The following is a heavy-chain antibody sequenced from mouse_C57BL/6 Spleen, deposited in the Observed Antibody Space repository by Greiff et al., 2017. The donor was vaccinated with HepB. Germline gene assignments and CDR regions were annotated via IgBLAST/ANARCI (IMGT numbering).Heavy chain of an antibody. CDR2: INPNNGGT. CDR3: ARYRNYVCFDY. CDR1: GYTFTDYN. Sequence: EVQLQQSGPELVKPGASVKMSCKASGYTFTDYNMHWVKQSHGKSLEWIGYINPNNGGTSYNQKFKGKATLTVNKSSSPAYMELRSLTSEDSAVYYCARYRNYVCFDYWGQGTTLTVSS. V-gene: IGHV1-22*01. J-gene: IGHJ2*01. D-gene: IGHD2-1*01.